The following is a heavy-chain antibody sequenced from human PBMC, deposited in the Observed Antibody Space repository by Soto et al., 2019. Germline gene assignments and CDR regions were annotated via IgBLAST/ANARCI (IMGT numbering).Heavy chain of an antibody. Sequence: PSETLSLTCAVYGGSFSGYYWSWVRQPPGKGLEWIGEINHSGSTNYNPSLKSRVTISVDTSKNQFSLKLSSVTAADTAVYYCAKSTSSSWPYYFDYWGQGTLVS. D-gene: IGHD6-13*01. CDR3: AKSTSSSWPYYFDY. CDR2: INHSGST. J-gene: IGHJ4*02. CDR1: GGSFSGYY. V-gene: IGHV4-34*01.